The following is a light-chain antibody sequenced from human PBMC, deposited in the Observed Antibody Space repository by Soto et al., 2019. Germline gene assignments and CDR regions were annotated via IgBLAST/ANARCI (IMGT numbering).Light chain of an antibody. CDR3: ISYTTTSTLRV. CDR1: SSDVCGHND. V-gene: IGLV2-14*01. J-gene: IGLJ3*02. CDR2: EVR. Sequence: QSVLTQPASVSGSPGQSITISCTGTSSDVCGHNDVSWYHQHPGKAPKLLIYEVRVRPSGVSIRFSGSKSANTASLTISGLQAEDEADYYCISYTTTSTLRVFCGGTKPTV.